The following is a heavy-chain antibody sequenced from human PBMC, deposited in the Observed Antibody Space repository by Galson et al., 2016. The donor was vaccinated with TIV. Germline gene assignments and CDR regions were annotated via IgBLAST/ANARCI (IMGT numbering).Heavy chain of an antibody. Sequence: SVKVSCKASGGTLKNYAISWVRQAPGQGLEWMGGIMPLFGTPKYAQKFQDRVTMTTDESTNTAYMDLRSLRSEDTAVYYCVRGKDFYGSGSYSNVADQWGQGTLVTVSS. V-gene: IGHV1-69*05. CDR2: IMPLFGTP. J-gene: IGHJ4*02. CDR1: GGTLKNYA. CDR3: VRGKDFYGSGSYSNVADQ. D-gene: IGHD3-10*01.